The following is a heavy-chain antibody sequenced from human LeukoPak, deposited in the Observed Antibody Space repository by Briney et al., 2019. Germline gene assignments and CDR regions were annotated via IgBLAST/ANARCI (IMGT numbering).Heavy chain of an antibody. J-gene: IGHJ4*02. D-gene: IGHD2-2*01. V-gene: IGHV3-33*01. Sequence: GRSLRLSCAASGFGFSSFGMHWVRQAPGRGLEWTAVIWFDGSYKYYADSVKGRFTISRDNSKNTLYLQMNSLRAEDTAVYYCARVRFCSSTSCSYFDSWGQGTLVTVSS. CDR2: IWFDGSYK. CDR3: ARVRFCSSTSCSYFDS. CDR1: GFGFSSFG.